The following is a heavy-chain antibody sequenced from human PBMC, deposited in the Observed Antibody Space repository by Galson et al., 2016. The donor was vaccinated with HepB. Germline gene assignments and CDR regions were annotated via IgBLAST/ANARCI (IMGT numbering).Heavy chain of an antibody. V-gene: IGHV1-46*01. CDR2: IDPSGGRT. CDR1: GYTFTSYD. Sequence: SVKVSCKASGYTFTSYDIHWVRQAPGQGVEWMGIIDPSGGRTSYAQKFQDRVTMTRDTSTSTVYMDLRTLASDDAAVYYCAREARSDCSDPTCFKGYFDFWGQGTLVTVSS. J-gene: IGHJ4*02. D-gene: IGHD2-15*01. CDR3: AREARSDCSDPTCFKGYFDF.